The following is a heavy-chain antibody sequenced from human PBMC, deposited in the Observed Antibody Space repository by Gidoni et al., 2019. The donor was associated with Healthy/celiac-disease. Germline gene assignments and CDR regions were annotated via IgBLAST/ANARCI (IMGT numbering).Heavy chain of an antibody. D-gene: IGHD4-17*01. CDR3: ARSYGGYACSDY. CDR2: IYYSGST. Sequence: QLQLQESGPGLVKPSETLSLTRTVSGGSISSSSYYWGWLRQPPGKGLEWIGSIYYSGSTYYNPSLKSRVTISVDTSKNQFSLKLSSVTAADTAVYYCARSYGGYACSDYWGQGTLVTVSS. J-gene: IGHJ4*02. CDR1: GGSISSSSYY. V-gene: IGHV4-39*01.